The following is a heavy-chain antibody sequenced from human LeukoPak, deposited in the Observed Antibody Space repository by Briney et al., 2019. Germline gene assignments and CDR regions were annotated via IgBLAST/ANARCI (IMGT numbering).Heavy chain of an antibody. CDR1: GLIFSSYE. J-gene: IGHJ6*02. D-gene: IGHD3-22*01. Sequence: GGSLRLSCAASGLIFSSYEMNWVRQVPGKGLEWVSDISSSGSTIYYADSVKGRFTISRDNAKNSLYLQMNSLRAEDTAVYYCARLMYFYDSSGYYSGSHYYGMDVWGQGTTVTVSS. CDR2: ISSSGSTI. CDR3: ARLMYFYDSSGYYSGSHYYGMDV. V-gene: IGHV3-48*03.